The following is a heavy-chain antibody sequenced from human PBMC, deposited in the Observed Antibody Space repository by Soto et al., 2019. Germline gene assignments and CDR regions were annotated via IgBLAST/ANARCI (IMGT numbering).Heavy chain of an antibody. V-gene: IGHV3-23*01. J-gene: IGHJ4*02. CDR1: GFTFSSYA. D-gene: IGHD6-19*01. Sequence: GGSLRLSCAASGFTFSSYAMSWVRQAPGKGLEWVSAISGSGGSTYYADSVKGRFTISRDNSKNTLYLQMNSLRAEDTAVYYCATVIAVAGTLHFDYWGQGTLVTVSS. CDR2: ISGSGGST. CDR3: ATVIAVAGTLHFDY.